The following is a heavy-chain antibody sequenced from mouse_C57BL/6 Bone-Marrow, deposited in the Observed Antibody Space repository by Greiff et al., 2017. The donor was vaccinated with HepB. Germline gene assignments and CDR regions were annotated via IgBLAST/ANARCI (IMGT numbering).Heavy chain of an antibody. CDR2: ISYDGSN. D-gene: IGHD2-4*01. Sequence: EVKLQESGPGLVKPSQSLSLTCSVTGYSITSGYYWNWIRQFPGNKLEWMGYISYDGSNNYNPSLKNRISITRDTSKNQFFLKLNSVTTEDTATYYCACCDYGDWYFDVWGTGTTVTVSS. V-gene: IGHV3-6*01. CDR1: GYSITSGYY. J-gene: IGHJ1*03. CDR3: ACCDYGDWYFDV.